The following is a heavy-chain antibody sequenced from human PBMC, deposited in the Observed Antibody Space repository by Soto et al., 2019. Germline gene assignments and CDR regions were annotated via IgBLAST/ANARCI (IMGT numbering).Heavy chain of an antibody. CDR1: GFTFSSYD. V-gene: IGHV3-23*01. D-gene: IGHD3-3*01. CDR2: ISGSGVST. Sequence: EVQLLESGGGLVQPGGSLRLSCAASGFTFSSYDMSWVRQAPGKGLEWVSAISGSGVSTYYEDSEKGRFTISRDKSKNTLDMQMNSLRGEDTAVYYCARAKRSRFDCGSGYPTPGADYWGQGTLVTVSS. CDR3: ARAKRSRFDCGSGYPTPGADY. J-gene: IGHJ4*02.